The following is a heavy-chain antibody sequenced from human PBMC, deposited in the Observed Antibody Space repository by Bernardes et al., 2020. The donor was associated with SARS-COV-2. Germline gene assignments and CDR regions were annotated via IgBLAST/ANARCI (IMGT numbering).Heavy chain of an antibody. D-gene: IGHD6-19*01. Sequence: SGPTPSKPTLTLTLTCPFSGFSLSPSGVGVGWIRHPPGKALEWLAPIYWDDDKRYRPSLKRRPTITKDTSKNQVVLTMTNMDPVDTATYYCAYSRHSNGWGSFDYWGQGTLVTVSS. CDR2: IYWDDDK. CDR1: GFSLSPSGVG. CDR3: AYSRHSNGWGSFDY. V-gene: IGHV2-5*02. J-gene: IGHJ4*02.